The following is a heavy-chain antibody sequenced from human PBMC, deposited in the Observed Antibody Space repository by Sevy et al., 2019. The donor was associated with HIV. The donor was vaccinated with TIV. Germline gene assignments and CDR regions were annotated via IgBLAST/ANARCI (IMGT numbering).Heavy chain of an antibody. CDR1: GFTFSSYA. Sequence: GGSLGLSCAASGFTFSSYAMSWVRQAPGKGLEWVSAISGSGGSTYYADSVKGRFTISRDNSKNTLYLQMNSLRAEDTAVYYCAKTNYYDSSGSSIGDYFDYWGQGTLVTVSS. D-gene: IGHD3-22*01. CDR3: AKTNYYDSSGSSIGDYFDY. J-gene: IGHJ4*02. CDR2: ISGSGGST. V-gene: IGHV3-23*01.